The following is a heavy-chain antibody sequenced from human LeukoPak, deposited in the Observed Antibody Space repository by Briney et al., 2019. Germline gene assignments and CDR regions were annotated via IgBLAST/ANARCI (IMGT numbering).Heavy chain of an antibody. Sequence: PSETLSLTCTVSGISISSSNSYWGWIRQPPGKGLEWIGSIYYTGNTYYNASLQSRVTIPIDTSKNQISLRLTSVTAADTAMYYCARQTGSGLFTLPGGQGTLVTVSS. V-gene: IGHV4-39*01. CDR1: GISISSSNSY. CDR2: IYYTGNT. J-gene: IGHJ4*02. D-gene: IGHD3/OR15-3a*01. CDR3: ARQTGSGLFTLP.